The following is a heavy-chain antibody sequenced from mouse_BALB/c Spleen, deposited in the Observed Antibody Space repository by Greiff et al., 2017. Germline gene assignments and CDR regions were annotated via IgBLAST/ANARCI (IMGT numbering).Heavy chain of an antibody. J-gene: IGHJ2*01. Sequence: EVQVVESGGGLVKPGGSLKLSCAASGFTFSSYAMSWVRQTPEKRLEWVASISSGGSTYYPDSVKGRFTISRDNARNILYLQMSSLRSEDTAMYYCARAGYYGSSPYFDYWGQGTTLTVSS. D-gene: IGHD1-1*01. CDR1: GFTFSSYA. CDR2: ISSGGST. V-gene: IGHV5-6-5*01. CDR3: ARAGYYGSSPYFDY.